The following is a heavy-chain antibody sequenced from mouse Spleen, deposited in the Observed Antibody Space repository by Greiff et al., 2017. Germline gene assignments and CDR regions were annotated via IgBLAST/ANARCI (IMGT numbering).Heavy chain of an antibody. J-gene: IGHJ1*03. V-gene: IGHV1-55*01. CDR2: IYPGSGTT. D-gene: IGHD2-5*01. CDR3: ARYSNWYFDV. CDR1: GYSFTSYW. Sequence: QVQLQQPGAELVKPGASVKMSCKASGYSFTSYWITWVKQRPGQGLEWIGDIYPGSGTTNYNEKFKTKATLTVDTSSSTAYMQLSSLTSEDSAVYFCARYSNWYFDVWGTGTTVTVSS.